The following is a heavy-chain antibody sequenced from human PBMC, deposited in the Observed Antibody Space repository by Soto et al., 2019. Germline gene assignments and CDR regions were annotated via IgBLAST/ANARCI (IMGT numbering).Heavy chain of an antibody. J-gene: IGHJ6*02. CDR3: ATEGSPPYWYYGMDV. D-gene: IGHD2-15*01. Sequence: QVQLVESGGGVVQPGRSLRLSCAASGFTVSSYAMHWVRQAPGKGLEWVAVISYDGSNKYYADSVKGRFTISRDNSKNTLYLQMNSLRAEDTAVYYCATEGSPPYWYYGMDVWGQGTTVTVSS. CDR1: GFTVSSYA. CDR2: ISYDGSNK. V-gene: IGHV3-30-3*01.